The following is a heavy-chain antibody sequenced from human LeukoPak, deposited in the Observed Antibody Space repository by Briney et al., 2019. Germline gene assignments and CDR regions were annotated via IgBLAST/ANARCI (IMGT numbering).Heavy chain of an antibody. V-gene: IGHV1-18*01. D-gene: IGHD3-10*01. J-gene: IGHJ6*02. Sequence: ASVKVSCKASGYTFTSYGISWVRQAPGQGLEWMGWISAYNGNTNYAQKFQVRVTMTTDTSTSTAYTELRSLRSDDTAVYYCARVQYDYYGSGSYYNPEYYYYGMDVWGQGTTVTVSS. CDR3: ARVQYDYYGSGSYYNPEYYYYGMDV. CDR1: GYTFTSYG. CDR2: ISAYNGNT.